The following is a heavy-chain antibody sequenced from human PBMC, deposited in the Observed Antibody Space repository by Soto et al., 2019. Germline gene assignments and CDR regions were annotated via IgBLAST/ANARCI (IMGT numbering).Heavy chain of an antibody. J-gene: IGHJ6*03. CDR2: IWYDGSNK. V-gene: IGHV3-33*01. D-gene: IGHD2-2*01. CDR3: ARDPVVPATEHRRYPSYYYYYYMDV. Sequence: GGSLRLSCAASGFTFSSYGMHWVRQAPGKGLEWVAVIWYDGSNKYYADSVKGRFTISRDNSKNTLYLQMNSLRAEDTAVYYCARDPVVPATEHRRYPSYYYYYYMDVWGKGTTVTVSS. CDR1: GFTFSSYG.